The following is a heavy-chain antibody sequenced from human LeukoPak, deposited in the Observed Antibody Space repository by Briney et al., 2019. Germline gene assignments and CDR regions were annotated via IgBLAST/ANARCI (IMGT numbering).Heavy chain of an antibody. V-gene: IGHV3-23*01. CDR3: ARTKEMATISYFDS. CDR2: VSGSGGST. D-gene: IGHD5-24*01. Sequence: GGSLRLSCAASGFSFSNYAMSWVRQAPGKGLEWVSAVSGSGGSTYYTDSVKGRFTISRDNAKNSLYLQMNSLRAEDTAVYYCARTKEMATISYFDSWGQGTLVTVSS. J-gene: IGHJ4*02. CDR1: GFSFSNYA.